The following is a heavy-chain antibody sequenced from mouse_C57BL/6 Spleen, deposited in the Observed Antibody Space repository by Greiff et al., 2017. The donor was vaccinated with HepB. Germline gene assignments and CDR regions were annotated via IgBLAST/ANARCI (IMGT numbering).Heavy chain of an antibody. CDR3: ASSAFFYGNYVDY. V-gene: IGHV2-6*01. J-gene: IGHJ4*01. Sequence: VMLVESGPGLVAPSQSLSISCTVSGFSFTSYGVDWVRQSPGKGLEWLGVIWSVGSTNYNSALKSRLSTSKDNSTSQVFLKMNSLQTDDTALYYCASSAFFYGNYVDYWGQGTSVTVSS. CDR2: IWSVGST. CDR1: GFSFTSYG. D-gene: IGHD2-1*01.